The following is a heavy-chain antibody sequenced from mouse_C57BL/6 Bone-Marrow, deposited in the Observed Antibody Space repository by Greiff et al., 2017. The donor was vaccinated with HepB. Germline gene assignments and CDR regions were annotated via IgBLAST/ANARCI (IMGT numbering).Heavy chain of an antibody. Sequence: VKLQQPGAELVKPGASVKLSCKASGSTFPSYCLPLVKQRPGRGLEWIGRFDPNSGGTKYNEKFKSKATLTVDKPSSTAYMQLSSLTSEDSAFYYCARNCYAMDYWGQGTSVTVSS. D-gene: IGHD4-1*01. V-gene: IGHV1-72*01. CDR3: ARNCYAMDY. CDR2: FDPNSGGT. CDR1: GSTFPSYC. J-gene: IGHJ4*01.